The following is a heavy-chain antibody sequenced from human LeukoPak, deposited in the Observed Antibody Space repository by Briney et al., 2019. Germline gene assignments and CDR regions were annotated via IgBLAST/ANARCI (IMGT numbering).Heavy chain of an antibody. V-gene: IGHV3-7*01. J-gene: IGHJ1*01. CDR1: GFTFSSFS. Sequence: GGSLRLSCAASGFTFSSFSMSWVRQAPGKGLEWVASIKQDVREKYYVDSVKGRFSISRDQAKNSLYLQMNSLRAEDTAVYYCARERDTGKYWGDLQHWGQGTLVTVSS. CDR2: IKQDVREK. D-gene: IGHD2-8*02. CDR3: ARERDTGKYWGDLQH.